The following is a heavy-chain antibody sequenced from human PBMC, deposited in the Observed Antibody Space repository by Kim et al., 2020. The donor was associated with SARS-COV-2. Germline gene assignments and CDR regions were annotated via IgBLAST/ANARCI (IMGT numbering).Heavy chain of an antibody. D-gene: IGHD6-13*01. CDR3: AKGPVGSSWYSLSFADY. V-gene: IGHV3-23*01. CDR1: GFTFSSYA. Sequence: GGSLRLSCAASGFTFSSYAMSWVRQAPGKGLEWVSAISGSGGSTYYAASVKGRFTISRDNSKNTLYLQMNSQRAADTAIYYCAKGPVGSSWYSLSFADYWGQGPLVPVSS. CDR2: ISGSGGST. J-gene: IGHJ4*02.